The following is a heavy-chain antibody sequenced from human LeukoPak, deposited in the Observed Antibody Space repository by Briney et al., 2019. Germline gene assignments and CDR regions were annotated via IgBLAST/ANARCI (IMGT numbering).Heavy chain of an antibody. CDR3: ARVNVVVPAAIKAQDY. Sequence: SETLSLTCAVYGGSFSGYYWSWIRQPPGKGLEWIGEINHSGSTNYNPSLKSRVTISVDTSKNQFSLKLSSVTAADTAVYYCARVNVVVPAAIKAQDYWGQGTLVTVSS. CDR2: INHSGST. J-gene: IGHJ4*02. CDR1: GGSFSGYY. V-gene: IGHV4-34*01. D-gene: IGHD2-2*02.